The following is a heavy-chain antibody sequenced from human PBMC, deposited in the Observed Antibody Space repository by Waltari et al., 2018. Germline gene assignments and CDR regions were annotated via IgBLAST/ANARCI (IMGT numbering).Heavy chain of an antibody. J-gene: IGHJ5*02. Sequence: QVQLQQWGAGLLKPSETLSLTCAVYGGSFSGYYWRWIRQPPGTGLEWIGEINHSGSTNYNPSLKSRVTISVDTSKNQFSLKLSSVTAADTAVYYCARGITMIVGANWFDPWGQGTLVTVSS. CDR2: INHSGST. V-gene: IGHV4-34*01. D-gene: IGHD3-22*01. CDR1: GGSFSGYY. CDR3: ARGITMIVGANWFDP.